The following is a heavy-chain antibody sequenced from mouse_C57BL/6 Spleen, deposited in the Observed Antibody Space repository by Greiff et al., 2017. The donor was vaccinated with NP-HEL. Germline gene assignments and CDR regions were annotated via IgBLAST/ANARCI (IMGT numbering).Heavy chain of an antibody. CDR1: GYTFTDYY. CDR3: ARAYYGSIFDY. CDR2: INPNNGGT. Sequence: EVQLQQSGPELVKPGASVKISCKASGYTFTDYYMNWVKQSHGKSLEWIGDINPNNGGTSYNQKFKGKATLTVDKSSSTAYMELRSLTSEDSAVYYCARAYYGSIFDYWGQGTTLTVSS. J-gene: IGHJ2*01. V-gene: IGHV1-26*01. D-gene: IGHD1-1*01.